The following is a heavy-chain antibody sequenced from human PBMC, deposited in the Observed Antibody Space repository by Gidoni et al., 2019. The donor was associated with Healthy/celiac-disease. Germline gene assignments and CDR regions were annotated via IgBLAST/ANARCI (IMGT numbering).Heavy chain of an antibody. V-gene: IGHV3-11*01. D-gene: IGHD3-22*01. CDR2: IRSIGSTI. Sequence: QVQLVESGGALVKLVGSLPLSCAASGFTFSDSSMSWIREAPGKGLECVSYIRSIGSTIYYADSVKGRFIISRDNAKNSLYLQMNSLRAENTDVYYSARADPYYYESSGYGGYGMDVWGQGTTVTVSS. CDR1: GFTFSDSS. J-gene: IGHJ6*02. CDR3: ARADPYYYESSGYGGYGMDV.